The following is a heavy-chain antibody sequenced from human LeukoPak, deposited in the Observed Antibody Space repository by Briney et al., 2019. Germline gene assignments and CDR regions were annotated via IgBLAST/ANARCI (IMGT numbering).Heavy chain of an antibody. CDR3: ASGIAAAGILRWFDP. V-gene: IGHV4-59*01. CDR1: GGSISSYY. J-gene: IGHJ5*02. Sequence: SETLSLTCTVSGGSISSYYWSWVRQPPGKGLEWIGYIYYSGSTNYNPSLKSRVTISVDTSKNQFSLKLSSVTAADTAVYYCASGIAAAGILRWFDPWGQGTLVTVSS. D-gene: IGHD6-13*01. CDR2: IYYSGST.